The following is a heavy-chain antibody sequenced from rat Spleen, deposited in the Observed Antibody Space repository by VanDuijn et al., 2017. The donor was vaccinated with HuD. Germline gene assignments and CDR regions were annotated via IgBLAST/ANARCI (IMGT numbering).Heavy chain of an antibody. D-gene: IGHD1-6*01. V-gene: IGHV5S13*01. CDR2: ISTGGGNT. Sequence: EVQLVESGGGLVQPGRSLKLSCAASGFTFSSYGMAWVRQAPTKGLEWVASISTGGGNTYYRDSVKGRFTISRDNAKNTLYLQMDSLRSEDTATYYCAKAIMYTTDYYYGVMDAWGQGASVTVSS. CDR1: GFTFSSYG. CDR3: AKAIMYTTDYYYGVMDA. J-gene: IGHJ4*01.